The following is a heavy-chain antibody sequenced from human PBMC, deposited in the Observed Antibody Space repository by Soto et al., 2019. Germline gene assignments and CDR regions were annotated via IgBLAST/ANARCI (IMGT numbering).Heavy chain of an antibody. J-gene: IGHJ4*02. Sequence: GGSLRLSCAASGFTFSSYSMNWVRQAPGKGLEWVSSISSSSSYIYYADSVKGRFTISRDNAKNSLYLQMNSLRAEDTAVYYCARDSGSGVVIYYFDYWGQGTLVTVSS. V-gene: IGHV3-21*01. CDR3: ARDSGSGVVIYYFDY. CDR1: GFTFSSYS. D-gene: IGHD3-3*01. CDR2: ISSSSSYI.